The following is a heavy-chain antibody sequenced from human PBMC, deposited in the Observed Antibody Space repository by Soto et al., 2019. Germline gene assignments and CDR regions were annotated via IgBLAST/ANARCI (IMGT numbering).Heavy chain of an antibody. V-gene: IGHV3-48*01. CDR2: ISSSSSTI. Sequence: EVQLVESGGGLVQPGGSLRLSCAASGFTFSSYSMNWVRQAPGKGLEWVSYISSSSSTIYYADSVKGRFTISRDNAKKSLYLEMNSLRAEDTAVYYCAREEGLLNWFDPWGEGALVAVSS. CDR1: GFTFSSYS. D-gene: IGHD1-26*01. J-gene: IGHJ5*02. CDR3: AREEGLLNWFDP.